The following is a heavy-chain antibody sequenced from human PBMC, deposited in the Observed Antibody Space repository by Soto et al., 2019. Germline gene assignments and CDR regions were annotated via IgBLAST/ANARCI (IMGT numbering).Heavy chain of an antibody. V-gene: IGHV1-46*01. J-gene: IGHJ5*02. D-gene: IGHD3-10*01. CDR3: ARDPVSWPPRGWFDP. CDR2: INPSGGST. Sequence: ASVKVSCKASGYTFTSYYMHWVRQAPGQGLEWMGIINPSGGSTSYAQKFQGRVTVTRDTSTSTVYMELSSLRSEDTAVYYCARDPVSWPPRGWFDPWGQGTLVTVSS. CDR1: GYTFTSYY.